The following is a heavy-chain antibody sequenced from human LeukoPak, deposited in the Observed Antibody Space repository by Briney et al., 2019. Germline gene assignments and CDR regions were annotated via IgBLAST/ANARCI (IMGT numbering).Heavy chain of an antibody. D-gene: IGHD3-22*01. CDR2: IYYSGST. CDR1: GGSISSYY. Sequence: SETLSLTCTASGGSISSYYWSWIRQPPGKGLEWIGYIYYSGSTNYNPSLKSRVTISVDTSKNQFSLKLSSVTAADTAVYYCARDRMGLLPSIWGQGTMVTVSS. CDR3: ARDRMGLLPSI. V-gene: IGHV4-59*01. J-gene: IGHJ3*02.